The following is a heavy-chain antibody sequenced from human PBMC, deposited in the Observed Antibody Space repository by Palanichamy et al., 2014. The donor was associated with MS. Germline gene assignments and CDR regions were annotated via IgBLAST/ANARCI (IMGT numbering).Heavy chain of an antibody. CDR1: GFTFSGYS. CDR2: ISSSSETI. D-gene: IGHD6-13*01. CDR3: AGQYSSRWYGYFDY. Sequence: EDQLKESGGGLVQPGGSLRLSCAASGFTFSGYSMNWVRQAPGKGLEWVSYISSSSETIYYADSVKGRFTISRDNDKRSLYLQMNSLRAEDTAVYYCAGQYSSRWYGYFDYWGQGTLVTVSS. J-gene: IGHJ4*02. V-gene: IGHV3-48*04.